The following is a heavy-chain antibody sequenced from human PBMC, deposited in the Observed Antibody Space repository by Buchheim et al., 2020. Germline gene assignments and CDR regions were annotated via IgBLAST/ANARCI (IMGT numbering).Heavy chain of an antibody. J-gene: IGHJ6*02. CDR2: IIPILGIA. D-gene: IGHD1/OR15-1a*01. Sequence: QVQLVQSEAEVKKPGSSVKVSCKASGGTFSSYTISWVRQPPGRGLEWMGRIIPILGIANYAQKFQGRVTTTADNSTSTAYMELSSLRSEDTAVYYCARDVQGELEQLSGMDVWGQGTT. CDR1: GGTFSSYT. CDR3: ARDVQGELEQLSGMDV. V-gene: IGHV1-69*08.